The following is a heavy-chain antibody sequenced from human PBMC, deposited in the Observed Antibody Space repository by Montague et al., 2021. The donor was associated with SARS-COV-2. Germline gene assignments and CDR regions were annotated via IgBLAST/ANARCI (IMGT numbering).Heavy chain of an antibody. CDR2: ISSSGSTI. V-gene: IGHV3-48*03. CDR1: GFTFSSYE. J-gene: IGHJ4*02. Sequence: SLRLSCAASGFTFSSYEMNWVRQAPGKGLEWVSYISSSGSTIYYXXSVKGRFTISRDNAKNSLYLQMNSLRAEDTAVYYCARDAYDYFDSRGLDYWGQGTLVTVSS. D-gene: IGHD3-22*01. CDR3: ARDAYDYFDSRGLDY.